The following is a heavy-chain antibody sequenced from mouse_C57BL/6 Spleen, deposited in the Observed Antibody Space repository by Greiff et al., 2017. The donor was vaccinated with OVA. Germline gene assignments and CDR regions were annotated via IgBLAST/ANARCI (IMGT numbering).Heavy chain of an antibody. CDR3: ARLTVYYFDY. CDR2: ISSGGSYT. J-gene: IGHJ2*01. Sequence: EVKLMESGGDLVKPGGSLKLSCAASGFTFSSYGMSWVRQTPDKRLEWVATISSGGSYTYYPDSVKGRFTISRDNAKNTLYLQMSSLKSEDTAMYYCARLTVYYFDYWGQGTTLTVSS. D-gene: IGHD1-1*01. V-gene: IGHV5-6*01. CDR1: GFTFSSYG.